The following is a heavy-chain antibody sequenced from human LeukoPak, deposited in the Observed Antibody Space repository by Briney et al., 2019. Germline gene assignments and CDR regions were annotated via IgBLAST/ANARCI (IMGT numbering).Heavy chain of an antibody. CDR3: ANAQVFGTPHFEY. Sequence: PGGSLRLSCAASGFTFNSYSMHWVRQAPGKGLDWVSSITAGGATTYYADSVKGRFSISRDNSKNTLYLQMNSLRVEGTAVYYCANAQVFGTPHFEYWGQGTLVTVSS. V-gene: IGHV3-23*01. CDR1: GFTFNSYS. CDR2: ITAGGATT. J-gene: IGHJ4*02. D-gene: IGHD3-3*01.